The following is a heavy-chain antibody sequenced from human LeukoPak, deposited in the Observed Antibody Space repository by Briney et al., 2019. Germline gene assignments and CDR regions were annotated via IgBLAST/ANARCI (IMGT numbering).Heavy chain of an antibody. D-gene: IGHD3-10*01. J-gene: IGHJ3*02. CDR2: ISGSGGSK. CDR3: AKDLSRPTYYYGSARGDAFDI. CDR1: VFTFRSYA. Sequence: PGGSLRLSCAASVFTFRSYAMNWVRQAPGKGLECVSIISGSGGSKDYADTVKGRFIISRDNSKNTLYLQMNNLRGEDTAVYYCAKDLSRPTYYYGSARGDAFDIWGQRTMVTVSS. V-gene: IGHV3-23*01.